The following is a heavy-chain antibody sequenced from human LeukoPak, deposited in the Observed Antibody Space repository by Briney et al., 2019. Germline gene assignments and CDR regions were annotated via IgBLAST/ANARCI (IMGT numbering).Heavy chain of an antibody. CDR3: ARLRGSLPPYFDY. V-gene: IGHV4-59*01. J-gene: IGHJ4*02. CDR1: GGSISSYY. CDR2: IYYSGST. D-gene: IGHD3-10*01. Sequence: PSGTLSLTCTVSGGSISSYYWSWIRQPPGKGLEWIGYIYYSGSTNYNPSLKSRVTISVDTSKNQFSLKLSSVTAADTAVYYCARLRGSLPPYFDYWGQGTLVTVSS.